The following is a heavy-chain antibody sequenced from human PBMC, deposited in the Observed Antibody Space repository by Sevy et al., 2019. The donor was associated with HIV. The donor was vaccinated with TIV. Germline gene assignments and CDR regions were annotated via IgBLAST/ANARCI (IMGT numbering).Heavy chain of an antibody. V-gene: IGHV4-4*07. CDR2: IYTSGST. Sequence: SETLSLTCTVSGGSISSYYWSWIRQPAGKGLEWIGRIYTSGSTNYNPSLKSRVTMSVDTSKNQFSLKPSSVTAADTAVYYCARDSVTTFTRYYYYGMDVWGQGTTVTVSS. CDR3: ARDSVTTFTRYYYYGMDV. J-gene: IGHJ6*02. D-gene: IGHD4-17*01. CDR1: GGSISSYY.